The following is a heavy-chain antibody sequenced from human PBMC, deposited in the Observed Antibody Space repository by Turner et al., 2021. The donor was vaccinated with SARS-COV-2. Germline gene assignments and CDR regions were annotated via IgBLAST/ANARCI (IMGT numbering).Heavy chain of an antibody. J-gene: IGHJ4*02. Sequence: QVQLLASGGGVVQPGRSLRLSCAASGFTFRSYGMHWVRQAPGKGVEWVAVISYDGSNKYYADSVKGRFTISRDNSKNTLYLQMNSLRAEDTAVYYCAKGASQHFDYWGQGTLVTVSS. D-gene: IGHD5-18*01. V-gene: IGHV3-30*18. CDR3: AKGASQHFDY. CDR1: GFTFRSYG. CDR2: ISYDGSNK.